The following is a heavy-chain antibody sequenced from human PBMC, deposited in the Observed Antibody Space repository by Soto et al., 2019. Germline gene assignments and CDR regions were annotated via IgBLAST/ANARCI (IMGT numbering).Heavy chain of an antibody. CDR1: GFTFSSYA. V-gene: IGHV3-23*01. Sequence: GSLRLSCAASGFTFSSYAMSWVRQAPGEGLEWVSAISGSGGSTYYADSVKGRFTISRDNSKNTLYLQMNSLRAEDTAVYYCAKDHYDSSGYYPLYYFDYWGQGTLVTVSS. J-gene: IGHJ4*02. CDR2: ISGSGGST. CDR3: AKDHYDSSGYYPLYYFDY. D-gene: IGHD3-22*01.